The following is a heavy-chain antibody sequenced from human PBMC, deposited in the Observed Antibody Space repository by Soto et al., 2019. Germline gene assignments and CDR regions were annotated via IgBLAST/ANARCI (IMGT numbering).Heavy chain of an antibody. D-gene: IGHD3-22*01. CDR1: GFTFSDYY. CDR3: ARDLGYYDSSSYFDY. Sequence: GGSLRLSCAASGFTFSDYYMSWIRQAPGKELEWVSYISSSDSIVSYADSVKGRFTISRDNAKNSLYLQMNSLRAEDTAVYFCARDLGYYDSSSYFDYWGQGTLVTVSS. V-gene: IGHV3-11*01. J-gene: IGHJ4*02. CDR2: ISSSDSIV.